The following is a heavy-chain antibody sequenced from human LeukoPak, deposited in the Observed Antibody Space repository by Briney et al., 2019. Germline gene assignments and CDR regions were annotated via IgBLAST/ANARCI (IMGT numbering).Heavy chain of an antibody. D-gene: IGHD3-22*01. CDR3: ARGLYSYDSSVSLDV. J-gene: IGHJ6*04. CDR2: MNPNSGNT. CDR1: GYTFTSYD. Sequence: ASVKVSCKASGYTFTSYDINWVRQAPGQGLEWMGWMNPNSGNTGYAQKFQGRVTMTRNTSISTAYMELSSLRSEDTAVYYCARGLYSYDSSVSLDVWGKGTTVTVSS. V-gene: IGHV1-8*01.